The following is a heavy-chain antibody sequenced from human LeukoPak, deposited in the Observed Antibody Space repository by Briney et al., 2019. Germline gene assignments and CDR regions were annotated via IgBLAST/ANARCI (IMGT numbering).Heavy chain of an antibody. CDR1: GYTFTSYY. CDR2: INPSGGST. Sequence: ASVKVSCKASGYTFTSYYMHWVRQAPGQGLEWMGIINPSGGSTSYAQKFQGRVTMTRDMSTSTVYMELSSLRSEDTAVYYCARTWFGELLSFWFDPWGQGTLVTVSS. CDR3: ARTWFGELLSFWFDP. V-gene: IGHV1-46*01. J-gene: IGHJ5*02. D-gene: IGHD3-10*01.